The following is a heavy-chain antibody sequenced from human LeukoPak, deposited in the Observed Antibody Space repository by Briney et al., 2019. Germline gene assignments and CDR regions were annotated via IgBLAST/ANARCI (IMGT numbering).Heavy chain of an antibody. J-gene: IGHJ6*03. CDR2: INPNSGGT. CDR1: GYTFTGYY. Sequence: ASVKVSCKASGYTFTGYYMHWVRQAPGQGLEWVGWINPNSGGTNYAQKFQGRVTMTRDTSISTAYMELSRLRSDDTAVYYCARDEYCTNGVCYRYMDVWGKGTTVTVSS. V-gene: IGHV1-2*02. CDR3: ARDEYCTNGVCYRYMDV. D-gene: IGHD2-8*01.